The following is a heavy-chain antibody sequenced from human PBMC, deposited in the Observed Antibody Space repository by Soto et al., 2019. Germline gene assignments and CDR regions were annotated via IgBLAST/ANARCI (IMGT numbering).Heavy chain of an antibody. D-gene: IGHD3-3*01. CDR3: ARDHYDFRSGSYYYAMEV. CDR1: GGTFSSYA. CDR2: IIPIFGTA. J-gene: IGHJ4*02. Sequence: GASVKVSCKASGGTFSSYAISWVRQAPGQGLEWMGGIIPIFGTANYAQKFQGRVTITADESTSTAYMELSSLRSEDTAVYYCARDHYDFRSGSYYYAMEVWGQGTLVTVSS. V-gene: IGHV1-69*13.